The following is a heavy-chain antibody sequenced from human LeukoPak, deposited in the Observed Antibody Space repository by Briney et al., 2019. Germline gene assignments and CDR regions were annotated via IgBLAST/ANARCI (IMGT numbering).Heavy chain of an antibody. CDR2: ISYDGSHE. D-gene: IGHD3-10*01. Sequence: GGSLRLSCAASRFTFSSYGIHWVRQAPGKGLEWVALISYDGSHEYYPASVKGRYTISRDNSKNTLSLQMDSLRPEDTAVYYCAKSQLIGSYHPPGYWGQGTLVTVSS. J-gene: IGHJ4*02. CDR1: RFTFSSYG. V-gene: IGHV3-30*18. CDR3: AKSQLIGSYHPPGY.